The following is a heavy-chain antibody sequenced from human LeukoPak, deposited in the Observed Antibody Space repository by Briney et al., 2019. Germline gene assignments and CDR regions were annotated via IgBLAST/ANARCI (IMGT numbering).Heavy chain of an antibody. D-gene: IGHD3-10*01. V-gene: IGHV3-30*04. CDR1: GFTFSSYA. CDR2: ISYDGSNK. CDR3: ARDDITMVRGVILYGMDV. J-gene: IGHJ6*04. Sequence: GGSLRLSCAASGFTFSSYAMHWVRQAPGKGLEWVAVISYDGSNKYYADSVKGRFTISRDNSKNTLYLQMNSLRAEDTAVYYCARDDITMVRGVILYGMDVWGKGTTVTVSS.